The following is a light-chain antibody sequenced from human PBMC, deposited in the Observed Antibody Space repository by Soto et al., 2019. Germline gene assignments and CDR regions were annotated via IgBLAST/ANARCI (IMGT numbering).Light chain of an antibody. CDR1: QSVSSSY. V-gene: IGKV3-20*01. CDR3: QQYGSAPQT. CDR2: GAS. Sequence: EIVLTQSPGTLSLSPGERATLSCRASQSVSSSYLAWYQHKPGQAPRLLIYGASSRATGIPDRFSGSGSGTDFTLTISRLEPEDFAVYYCQQYGSAPQTLGQGTQVEIK. J-gene: IGKJ1*01.